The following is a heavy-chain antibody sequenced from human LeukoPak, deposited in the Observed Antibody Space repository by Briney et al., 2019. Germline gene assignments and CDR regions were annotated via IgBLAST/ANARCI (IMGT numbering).Heavy chain of an antibody. V-gene: IGHV3-21*01. CDR3: ATVVRGGRRFDP. J-gene: IGHJ5*02. CDR1: GFTFSSYS. Sequence: GGSLRLSCAASGFTFSSYSMNWVRQAPGKGLEWVSSISSSSSYIYYADSVKGRFTISRDNAKNSLYLQMNSLRVEDTAVYYCATVVRGGRRFDPWGQGTLVTVSS. CDR2: ISSSSSYI. D-gene: IGHD3-10*01.